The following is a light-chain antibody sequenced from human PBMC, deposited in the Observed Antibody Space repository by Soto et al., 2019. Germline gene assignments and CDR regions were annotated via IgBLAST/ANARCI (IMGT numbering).Light chain of an antibody. CDR2: DVS. CDR1: SRDIGAYDY. CDR3: SSFADSSARDDV. V-gene: IGLV2-14*03. J-gene: IGLJ1*01. Sequence: QSALTQPASVSGSPGQSITISCTGTSRDIGAYDYVSWYQQHPGGVPKLLIYDVSSRPSGVSSRFSGSKSGNTASLTISGLQTDDDSDYYCSSFADSSARDDVFGGGTKVTVL.